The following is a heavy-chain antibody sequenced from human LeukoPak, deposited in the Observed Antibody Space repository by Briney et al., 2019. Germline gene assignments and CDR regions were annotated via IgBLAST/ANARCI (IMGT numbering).Heavy chain of an antibody. V-gene: IGHV1-2*02. J-gene: IGHJ4*02. CDR1: GYSFTDYY. Sequence: GASVKVSCKASGYSFTDYYINWVRQAPGQGLEWMGWINPNHGGTHYAQKFQGRVTMTRDTSITTAYMELSSLRSDDTAVFYCAKYSVEYGPWFLDNWGQGTLVTVSS. CDR3: AKYSVEYGPWFLDN. D-gene: IGHD1-26*01. CDR2: INPNHGGT.